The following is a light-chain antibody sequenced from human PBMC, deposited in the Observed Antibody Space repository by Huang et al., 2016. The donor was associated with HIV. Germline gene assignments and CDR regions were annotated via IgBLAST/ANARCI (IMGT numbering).Light chain of an antibody. V-gene: IGKV3-20*01. CDR2: GAS. CDR3: QQYYNSPWT. Sequence: EIVLTQSPGTLSLSPGERATLSCRASQSVSSNYLVWYQQKPGQAPRLLIYGASSRSTGIPDRFSGSGSGTDFTLTSSRLEPEDFVMYYCQQYYNSPWTFGQGTKVEIK. CDR1: QSVSSNY. J-gene: IGKJ1*01.